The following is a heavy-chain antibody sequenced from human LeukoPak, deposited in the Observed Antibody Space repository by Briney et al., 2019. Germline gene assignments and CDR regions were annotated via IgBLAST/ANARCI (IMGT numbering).Heavy chain of an antibody. CDR1: GVMLSVYY. V-gene: IGHV4-34*01. CDR2: IGHSGDT. D-gene: IGHD1-7*01. J-gene: IGHJ4*02. Sequence: SETLSLTCAVYGVMLSVYYWSWIRQPPGKGLEWIGEIGHSGDTKYNASLKSRVSLSVDTSKNQISLKMNPVTAVVTALYYCARGQLRTGTREFDSWGQGTLVIVSS. CDR3: ARGQLRTGTREFDS.